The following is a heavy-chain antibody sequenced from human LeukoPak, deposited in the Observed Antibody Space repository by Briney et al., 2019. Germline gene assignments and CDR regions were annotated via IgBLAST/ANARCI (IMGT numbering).Heavy chain of an antibody. CDR3: ARARGTYVYYSDF. V-gene: IGHV3-64*01. J-gene: IGHJ4*02. Sequence: GGSLRLSCAASGFTFSTYAMYWVRQAPGKGLEYVSGISTNGGSTYYANSVKGRFTISRDNSKNTLYLQMGSLRAEDMAVYYCARARGTYVYYSDFWGQGTLVNVSS. CDR1: GFTFSTYA. D-gene: IGHD1-26*01. CDR2: ISTNGGST.